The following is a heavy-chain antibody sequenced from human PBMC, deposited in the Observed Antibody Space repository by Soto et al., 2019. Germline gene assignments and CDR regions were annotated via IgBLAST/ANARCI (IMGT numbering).Heavy chain of an antibody. CDR1: GFTFTKYA. V-gene: IGHV3-23*01. D-gene: IGHD2-15*01. J-gene: IGHJ2*01. CDR3: GKRGCYSESFGHWYFDL. CDR2: ITRSGDDT. Sequence: EVQLLESGGGLVQPGGSLRISCTASGFTFTKYAMTWVRQVPGKGLQWVSAITRSGDDTNYVDSVKGRFTVSRDNSKTTLYLYMFMPSAVDTAVYYCGKRGCYSESFGHWYFDLWGRGTLVTVSS.